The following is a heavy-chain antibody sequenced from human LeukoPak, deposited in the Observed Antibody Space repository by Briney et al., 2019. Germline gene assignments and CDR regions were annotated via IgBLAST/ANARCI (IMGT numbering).Heavy chain of an antibody. CDR3: ARGTPAAPFDP. V-gene: IGHV4-39*07. Sequence: SETLSLTCTVSGGSISSSGYYWGWIRQPPGKGLEWIGSIYYSGSTYYNPSLKSRVTISVDTSKNQFSLKLSSVTAADTAVYYCARGTPAAPFDPWGQGTLVTVSS. CDR2: IYYSGST. J-gene: IGHJ5*02. D-gene: IGHD2-2*01. CDR1: GGSISSSGYY.